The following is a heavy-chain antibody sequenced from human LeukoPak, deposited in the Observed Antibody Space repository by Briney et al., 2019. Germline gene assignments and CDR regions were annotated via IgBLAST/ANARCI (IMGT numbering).Heavy chain of an antibody. D-gene: IGHD5-18*01. CDR1: GGSISSGDYY. V-gene: IGHV4-30-4*01. CDR3: AGSGYSYGLGAFDI. Sequence: PSQTLSLTCTVSGGSISSGDYYWSWIRQPPGKGLEWIGYIYYSGSTYYSPSLKSRVTISVDTSKNQFSLKLSSVTAADTAVYYCAGSGYSYGLGAFDIWGQGTMVTVSS. J-gene: IGHJ3*02. CDR2: IYYSGST.